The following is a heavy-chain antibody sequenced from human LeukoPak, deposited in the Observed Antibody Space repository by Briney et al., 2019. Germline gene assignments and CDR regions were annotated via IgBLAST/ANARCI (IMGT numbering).Heavy chain of an antibody. CDR3: ASGYESYSNY. V-gene: IGHV3-30*02. CDR1: GFTFSSYG. CDR2: IRYDGGNK. J-gene: IGHJ4*02. D-gene: IGHD5-12*01. Sequence: GGSLRLSCAASGFTFSSYGMHWVRQAPGKGLEWVAFIRYDGGNKYYADSVKGRFTISRDNSKNTLYLQMNSLRAEDTAVYYCASGYESYSNYWGQGTLVTVSS.